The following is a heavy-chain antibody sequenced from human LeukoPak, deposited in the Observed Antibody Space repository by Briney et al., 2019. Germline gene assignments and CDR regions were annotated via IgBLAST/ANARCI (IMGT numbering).Heavy chain of an antibody. CDR2: IYTSGST. J-gene: IGHJ4*02. V-gene: IGHV4-4*07. CDR1: GASISSYY. CDR3: ARLSADSSSSRGFDY. D-gene: IGHD2-2*01. Sequence: SETLSLTCTVSGASISSYYWTWIRQPAGKGLEWMGRIYTSGSTNYNPSLKSRVTMSVDTSKNQFSLKLSSVTAADTAVYYCARLSADSSSSRGFDYWGQGTLVTVSS.